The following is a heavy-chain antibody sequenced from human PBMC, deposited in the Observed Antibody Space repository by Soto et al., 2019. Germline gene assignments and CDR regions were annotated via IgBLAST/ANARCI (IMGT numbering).Heavy chain of an antibody. D-gene: IGHD3-3*01. CDR3: ASSDDYYFDY. J-gene: IGHJ4*02. CDR2: ISAYNGDT. Sequence: ASVKVSCKTSGYTLTSYGISWVRQAPGQGPEWMGWISAYNGDTKYSQSLQGRLTMTTDTSTRIASMELRSLTSDDTAMYYCASSDDYYFDYWGQGTLVTVS. CDR1: GYTLTSYG. V-gene: IGHV1-18*01.